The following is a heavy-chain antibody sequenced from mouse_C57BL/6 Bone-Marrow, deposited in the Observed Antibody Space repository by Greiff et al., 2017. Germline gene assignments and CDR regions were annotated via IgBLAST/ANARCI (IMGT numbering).Heavy chain of an antibody. Sequence: EVHLVESGPGLVKPSQSLSLTCSVTGYSITSGYYWNWIRQFPGNKLEWMGYISYDGSNNYNPSLKNRISITRDTSKNQFFLKLNSVTTEDTATYYCARLLPRGYWGQGTTLTVSS. CDR3: ARLLPRGY. V-gene: IGHV3-6*01. CDR1: GYSITSGYY. J-gene: IGHJ2*01. CDR2: ISYDGSN. D-gene: IGHD2-3*01.